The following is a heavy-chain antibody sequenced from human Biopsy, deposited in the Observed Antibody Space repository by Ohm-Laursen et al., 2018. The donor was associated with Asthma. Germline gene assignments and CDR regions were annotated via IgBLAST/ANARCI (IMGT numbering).Heavy chain of an antibody. V-gene: IGHV3-30*18. D-gene: IGHD5-12*01. CDR2: ISYDGNHK. J-gene: IGHJ4*02. CDR3: AKRRGYSGHDNDY. Sequence: SLRLSCAASGFMFRSFGVHWVRQAPGKGLEWVAVISYDGNHKFYEDSVKGRFTISRDNSKNTLYLQMSSLRTEDTAVYYCAKRRGYSGHDNDYWGQGTLVIVSS. CDR1: GFMFRSFG.